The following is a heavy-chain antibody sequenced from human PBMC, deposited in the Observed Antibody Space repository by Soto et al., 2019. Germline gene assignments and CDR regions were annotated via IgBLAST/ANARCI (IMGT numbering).Heavy chain of an antibody. CDR1: GGSIGGVGYS. CDR2: MYHSGTF. V-gene: IGHV4-30-2*01. J-gene: IGHJ5*02. Sequence: SETLSLTCAVSGGSIGGVGYSWSWIRQPPGGGLEWIGYMYHSGTFLKSPSLKTRLTMSLDMSKNQFSLTLNAMTAADTAVYYCARAQFYSGSGNYNNLMFDAWGQGIQVTVSS. D-gene: IGHD3-10*01. CDR3: ARAQFYSGSGNYNNLMFDA.